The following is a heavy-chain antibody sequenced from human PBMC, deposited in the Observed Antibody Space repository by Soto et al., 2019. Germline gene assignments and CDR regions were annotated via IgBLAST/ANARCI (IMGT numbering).Heavy chain of an antibody. CDR1: GGSFSGYY. D-gene: IGHD4-17*01. CDR2: INHSGST. J-gene: IGHJ4*02. CDR3: ARGSFYGLYYFDY. Sequence: QSLTCAVYGGSFSGYYWRWIRQPPGRGLEWIGEINHSGSTNYNPSLKSRVTISVDTSKNQFSLKLSSVTAADTAVYYCARGSFYGLYYFDYWGQGTLVTVSS. V-gene: IGHV4-34*01.